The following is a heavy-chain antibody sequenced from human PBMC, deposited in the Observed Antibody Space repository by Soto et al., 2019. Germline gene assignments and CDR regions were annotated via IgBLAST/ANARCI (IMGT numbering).Heavy chain of an antibody. V-gene: IGHV1-3*01. CDR3: ARGQKSEGYYYYYYMDV. CDR2: INAGNGNT. CDR1: GYTFTSYA. Sequence: ASVKVSCKASGYTFTSYAMHWVRQAPGQRLEWMGWINAGNGNTKYSQKFQGRVTITRDTSASTAYMELSSLRSEDTAVYYCARGQKSEGYYYYYYMDVWGKGTTVTVSS. J-gene: IGHJ6*03.